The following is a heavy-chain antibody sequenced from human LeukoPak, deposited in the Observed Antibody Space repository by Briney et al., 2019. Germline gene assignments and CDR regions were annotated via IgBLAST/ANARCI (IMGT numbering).Heavy chain of an antibody. V-gene: IGHV4-39*07. J-gene: IGHJ4*02. Sequence: SETLSLTCIVSGGSIGSRSHYWGWVRQPPGKGLEWIGYIYHSGSTYYNPSLKSRVTISVDRSKNQFSLKLSSVTAADTAVYYCARVLSGSYHFDYWGQGTLVTVSS. CDR2: IYHSGST. CDR1: GGSIGSRSHY. D-gene: IGHD1-26*01. CDR3: ARVLSGSYHFDY.